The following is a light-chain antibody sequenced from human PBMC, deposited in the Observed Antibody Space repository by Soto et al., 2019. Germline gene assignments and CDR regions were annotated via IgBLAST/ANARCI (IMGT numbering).Light chain of an antibody. V-gene: IGKV1-33*01. CDR1: QDIRNH. Sequence: DIQITQSPSSLSASVGDRVTITCQASQDIRNHLNWYQQKPGKAPNLLIYDASNLETGVPFRFSGGGSGTDFAFTISSLQPEDSATYFCQHYDNLPPWTFCQGTKVEIK. CDR3: QHYDNLPPWT. J-gene: IGKJ1*01. CDR2: DAS.